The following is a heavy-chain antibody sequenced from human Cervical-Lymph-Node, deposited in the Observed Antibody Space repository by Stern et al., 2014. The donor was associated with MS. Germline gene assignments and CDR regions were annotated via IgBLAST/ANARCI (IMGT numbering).Heavy chain of an antibody. CDR2: VWQDGSNK. D-gene: IGHD2-15*01. V-gene: IGHV3-33*01. J-gene: IGHJ4*02. Sequence: VQLVQSGGGVVQPGRSLRLSCAASGFIFRNSGMHWVRQAPGKGLEWGAVVWQDGSNKYYADSVKGRFTISRDNSNNMVDLQMNSLIVEDMGIYYCTRDPRGYCSGGSCYQGFFDSWGRGTLVTVSS. CDR3: TRDPRGYCSGGSCYQGFFDS. CDR1: GFIFRNSG.